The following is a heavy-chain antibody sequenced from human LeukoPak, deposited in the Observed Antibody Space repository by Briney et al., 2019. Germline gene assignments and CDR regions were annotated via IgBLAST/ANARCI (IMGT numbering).Heavy chain of an antibody. J-gene: IGHJ3*01. CDR2: ISSSSSYI. CDR1: GFTFSSYS. CDR3: ARGLTIFGVVNDAFDF. D-gene: IGHD3-3*01. Sequence: GGSLRLSCAASGFTFSSYSMNWVRQAPGKGLEWVSSISSSSSYIYYADSVKGRFTISRDNAKNSLYLQMNSLRAEDTAVYYCARGLTIFGVVNDAFDFWGQGTMVTVSS. V-gene: IGHV3-21*01.